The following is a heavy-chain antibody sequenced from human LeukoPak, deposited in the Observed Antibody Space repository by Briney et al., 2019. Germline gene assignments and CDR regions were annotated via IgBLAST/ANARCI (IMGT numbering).Heavy chain of an antibody. CDR3: ARGGIEATIRGDY. CDR1: GYTFTSYA. D-gene: IGHD5-12*01. CDR2: INPAYGNT. V-gene: IGHV1-3*01. J-gene: IGHJ4*02. Sequence: ASVKVSCKASGYTFTSYAMHWVRQAPGQRLEWMGWINPAYGNTKYSQKFQGRVTITRDTSASTAYMELSSLRSEDTAVYYCARGGIEATIRGDYWGQGTLVTVSS.